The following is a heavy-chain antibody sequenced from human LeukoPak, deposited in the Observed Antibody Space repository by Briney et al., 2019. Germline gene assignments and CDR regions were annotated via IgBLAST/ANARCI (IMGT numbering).Heavy chain of an antibody. CDR1: GYTFTGYY. CDR2: INPNSGGT. V-gene: IGHV1-2*02. Sequence: ASVKVSCKASGYTFTGYYMHWVRQAPGQGLEWMGWINPNSGGTNYAQKFQGRVTMTRDTSISTAYMELSSLRSEDTAVYYCARDYDSSGYFNAYYYYGMDVWGQGTTVTVS. D-gene: IGHD3-22*01. J-gene: IGHJ6*02. CDR3: ARDYDSSGYFNAYYYYGMDV.